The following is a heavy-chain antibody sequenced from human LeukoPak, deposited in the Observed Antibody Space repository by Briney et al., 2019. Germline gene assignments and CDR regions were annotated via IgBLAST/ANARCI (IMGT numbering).Heavy chain of an antibody. J-gene: IGHJ4*02. CDR1: GFTFSSYG. V-gene: IGHV3-33*01. CDR3: AREVPHSYFDY. Sequence: GGSLRLSCAASGFTFSSYGMHWVRQAPGKGLEWVAVIWYDGSNKYYADSVKGRFTISRDNSKNTLYLQMNSLRAEDTAVYYCAREVPHSYFDYWGQGTLVTVSS. CDR2: IWYDGSNK.